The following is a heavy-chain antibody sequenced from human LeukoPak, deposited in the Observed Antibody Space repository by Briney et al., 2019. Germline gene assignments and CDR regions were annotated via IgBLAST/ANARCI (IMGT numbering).Heavy chain of an antibody. CDR3: ARWNSGWTAFDI. CDR2: MNPNSGNT. V-gene: IGHV1-8*02. J-gene: IGHJ3*02. Sequence: GASVKVSCKASGYTFTSYDINWVRQATGQGLEWMGWMNPNSGNTGYAQKLQGRVTMTTDTSTSTAYMELRSLRSDDTAVYYCARWNSGWTAFDIWGQGTMVTVSS. CDR1: GYTFTSYD. D-gene: IGHD6-19*01.